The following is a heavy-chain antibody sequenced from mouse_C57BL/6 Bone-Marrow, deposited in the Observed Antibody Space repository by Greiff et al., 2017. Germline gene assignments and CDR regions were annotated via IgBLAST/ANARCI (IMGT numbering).Heavy chain of an antibody. D-gene: IGHD1-1*01. J-gene: IGHJ3*01. CDR2: INPNNGGT. Sequence: EVQLQQSGPELVKPGASVKISCKASGYTFTDYYMNWVKQSHGKSLEWIGDINPNNGGTSYNQKFKGKATLTVDKSSSTAYMELRSLTSEDSAVYYGARKDGSKAWFAYWGQGTLVTVSA. CDR1: GYTFTDYY. V-gene: IGHV1-26*01. CDR3: ARKDGSKAWFAY.